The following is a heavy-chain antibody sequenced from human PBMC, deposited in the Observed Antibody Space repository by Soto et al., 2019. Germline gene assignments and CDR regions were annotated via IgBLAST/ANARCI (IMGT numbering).Heavy chain of an antibody. J-gene: IGHJ4*02. Sequence: PGGSLRLSCAASGFTFDDYTMHWVRQAPEKGLEWVSLISWDGGSTYYADSVKGRFTISRDNSKNSLYLQMNSLRAEDTAVYYCARDQLYYNDISGRPLNAFDDWGQGILVTVSS. V-gene: IGHV3-43*01. CDR3: ARDQLYYNDISGRPLNAFDD. D-gene: IGHD3-22*01. CDR1: GFTFDDYT. CDR2: ISWDGGST.